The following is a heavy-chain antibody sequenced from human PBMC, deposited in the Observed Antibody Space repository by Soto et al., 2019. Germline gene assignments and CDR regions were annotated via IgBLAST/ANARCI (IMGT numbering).Heavy chain of an antibody. CDR2: INAGNGNT. D-gene: IGHD6-13*01. Sequence: QVQLVQSGAEEKKPGASVKVSCKASGYTFTSHAMHWVRQAPGQRLEWMGWINAGNGNTKYSQKFQGRVTITTDTSASTAYMELSSLRSEDTAVDYCARDGIAAAGTSGFDPWGQGTLVTVSS. CDR1: GYTFTSHA. J-gene: IGHJ5*02. V-gene: IGHV1-3*05. CDR3: ARDGIAAAGTSGFDP.